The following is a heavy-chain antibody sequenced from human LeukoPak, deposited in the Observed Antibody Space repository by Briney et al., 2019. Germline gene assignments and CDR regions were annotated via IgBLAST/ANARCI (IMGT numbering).Heavy chain of an antibody. J-gene: IGHJ4*02. CDR3: ARDGSSGWYWVDY. D-gene: IGHD6-19*01. V-gene: IGHV3-33*01. CDR1: GFTFSSYG. CDR2: IWYDGSDK. Sequence: TGGSLRLSCAASGFTFSSYGMHWVRQAPGKGLEWVAVIWYDGSDKYYADSVKGRFTISRDNSKNTPYLQMNSLRAEDTAAYYCARDGSSGWYWVDYWGQGTLVTVSS.